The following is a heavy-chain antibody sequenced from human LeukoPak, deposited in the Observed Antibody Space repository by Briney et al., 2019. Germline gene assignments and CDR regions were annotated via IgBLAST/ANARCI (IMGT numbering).Heavy chain of an antibody. CDR1: GYTFTSYG. J-gene: IGHJ6*02. Sequence: ASVKVSCKASGYTFTSYGISWVRQAPGQGLEWMGWISAYNGNTNYAQKLQGRVTMTTDTSTSTAYMELRSLRSDDTAVYYCARESARGQQLAPGYYYYGMDAWGQGTTVTVSS. V-gene: IGHV1-18*01. CDR2: ISAYNGNT. D-gene: IGHD6-13*01. CDR3: ARESARGQQLAPGYYYYGMDA.